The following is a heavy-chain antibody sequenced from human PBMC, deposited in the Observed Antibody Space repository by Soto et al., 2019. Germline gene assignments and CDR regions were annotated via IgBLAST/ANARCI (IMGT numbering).Heavy chain of an antibody. CDR1: GFTFSSFG. CDR3: ARDASYYSLWSGYYPSRNGMDV. CDR2: IWYDGSKK. V-gene: IGHV3-33*01. Sequence: QVQVVESGGGVVQPVRSLRLSCAASGFTFSSFGMHWVRQAPGKGLEWVSLIWYDGSKKSYGDSVKGRFTISRDNSRNTVYLQMNSLRADVTAVYYCARDASYYSLWSGYYPSRNGMDVWGQGTTVTVSS. J-gene: IGHJ6*02. D-gene: IGHD3-3*01.